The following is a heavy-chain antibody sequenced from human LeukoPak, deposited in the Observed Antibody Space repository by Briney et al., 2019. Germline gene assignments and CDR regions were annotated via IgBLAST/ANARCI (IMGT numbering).Heavy chain of an antibody. D-gene: IGHD3-22*01. CDR2: MNPNSGNT. J-gene: IGHJ4*02. V-gene: IGHV1-8*01. CDR1: GYTFTSYD. Sequence: VASVKVPCKASGYTFTSYDINWVRQATGQGLEWMGWMNPNSGNTGYAQKFQGRVTMTRNTSISTAYMELSSLRSEDTAVYYCARGPQYYYDSSGYYYVEVGLYYFDYWGQGTLVTVSS. CDR3: ARGPQYYYDSSGYYYVEVGLYYFDY.